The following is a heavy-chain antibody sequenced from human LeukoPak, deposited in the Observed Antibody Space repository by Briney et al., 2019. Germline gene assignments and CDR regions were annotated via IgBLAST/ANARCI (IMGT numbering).Heavy chain of an antibody. CDR3: ARAPAASLTLTTFRGFDP. Sequence: ASVKVSCKASGYTFTSYDINWVRQATGQGLEWKGWMNPNSGNTGYAQKFPGRVTMTRNTSISTSYMELSSLRSEDTAVYYYARAPAASLTLTTFRGFDPWGQGTLVTVSS. CDR2: MNPNSGNT. D-gene: IGHD3-16*01. V-gene: IGHV1-8*01. CDR1: GYTFTSYD. J-gene: IGHJ5*02.